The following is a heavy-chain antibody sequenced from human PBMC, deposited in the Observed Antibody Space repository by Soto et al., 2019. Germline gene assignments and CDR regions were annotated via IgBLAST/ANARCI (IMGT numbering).Heavy chain of an antibody. V-gene: IGHV1-2*02. CDR1: GYTFIDYY. CDR3: ARPPGYISDWYYFDL. Sequence: ASVKVSCKASGYTFIDYYMHWVRQAPGQGFEWMGRIGPKSGGTNYAQKFQGRVTMTWDTSLNTAYMELSSLMSEDTAVYYCARPPGYISDWYYFDLWGQRTLVTVSS. D-gene: IGHD6-19*01. J-gene: IGHJ4*02. CDR2: IGPKSGGT.